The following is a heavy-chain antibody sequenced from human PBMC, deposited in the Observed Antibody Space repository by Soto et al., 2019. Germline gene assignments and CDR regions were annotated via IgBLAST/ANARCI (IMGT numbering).Heavy chain of an antibody. CDR1: GFTFSSYW. Sequence: XXSLRLSFAASGFTFSSYWMDWVLQAPGKGLVWVSRINSDGSSTSYADSVKGRFTISRDNAKNTLYLQMNSLRAQDTAVYYCAIRASYYDSSGYFDYWGQGTLVTVSS. CDR3: AIRASYYDSSGYFDY. V-gene: IGHV3-74*01. D-gene: IGHD3-22*01. J-gene: IGHJ4*02. CDR2: INSDGSST.